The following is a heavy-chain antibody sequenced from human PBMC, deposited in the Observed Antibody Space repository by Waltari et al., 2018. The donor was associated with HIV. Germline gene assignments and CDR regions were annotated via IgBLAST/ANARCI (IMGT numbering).Heavy chain of an antibody. D-gene: IGHD5-12*01. CDR1: GFTFVDYG. CDR3: VKLKSSGYDFSYFDY. CDR2: ISWNSGSL. J-gene: IGHJ4*02. Sequence: EVQLVESGGGLVQPGRSLRLSCEASGFTFVDYGMHWVRQAPGKGLEWVSGISWNSGSLGYADSVKGRFTISRDNAKNSLYLQLNSLRAEDTAVYYCVKLKSSGYDFSYFDYWGQGTLVTVSS. V-gene: IGHV3-9*01.